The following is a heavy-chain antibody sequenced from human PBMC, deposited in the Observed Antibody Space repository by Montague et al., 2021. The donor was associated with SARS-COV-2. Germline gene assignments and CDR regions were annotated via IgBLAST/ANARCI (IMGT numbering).Heavy chain of an antibody. V-gene: IGHV4-39*02. CDR3: ATNVGRRLIGWEDAFDV. Sequence: SETLSLTCTVSGGTGSSGSYDWGWIRQSPGKGLEWIASLYFGGSRYYQSSLKSRATLSVDTSHFSLRLTSVTAADTAVYYCATNVGRRLIGWEDAFDVWGPGTMVSVSS. CDR1: GGTGSSGSYD. J-gene: IGHJ3*01. CDR2: LYFGGSR. D-gene: IGHD6-19*01.